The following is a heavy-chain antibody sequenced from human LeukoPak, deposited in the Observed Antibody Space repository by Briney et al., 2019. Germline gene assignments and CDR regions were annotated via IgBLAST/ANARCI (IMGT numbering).Heavy chain of an antibody. CDR3: ARPPDPSDYYDYWSGYYFYY. J-gene: IGHJ4*02. D-gene: IGHD3-3*01. CDR2: IIPIFGTA. CDR1: GGTFSSYA. Sequence: SVTVSCTASGGTFSSYAISWVRQAPGQGLEWMGGIIPIFGTANYAQKFRGRVTITADKSTSTAYMELSSLRSEDTAVYYCARPPDPSDYYDYWSGYYFYYWGQGTLVTVSS. V-gene: IGHV1-69*06.